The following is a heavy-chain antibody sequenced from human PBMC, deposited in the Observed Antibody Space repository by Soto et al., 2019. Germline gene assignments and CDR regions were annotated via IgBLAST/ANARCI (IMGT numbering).Heavy chain of an antibody. V-gene: IGHV2-5*02. J-gene: IGHJ4*02. Sequence: QITLNESGPTVVRPTETLTLTCRFSGFSLTTSGVGVGWIRQSPGQAPERLALIYWDDDKRYSASLKSRLTITKDTSKNQVVLTVSDLDPTDTATYYCAHRVLRTVFGLVTTTAIFFDFWGPGTPVAVSS. CDR3: AHRVLRTVFGLVTTTAIFFDF. D-gene: IGHD3-3*01. CDR2: IYWDDDK. CDR1: GFSLTTSGVG.